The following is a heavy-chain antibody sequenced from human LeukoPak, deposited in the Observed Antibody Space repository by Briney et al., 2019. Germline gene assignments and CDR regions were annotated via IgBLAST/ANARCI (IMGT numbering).Heavy chain of an antibody. CDR2: INPNNDSA. D-gene: IGHD2-15*01. CDR1: GYTFTTYY. J-gene: IGHJ4*02. V-gene: IGHV1-46*01. CDR3: AIYCSGGNCFHDFDY. Sequence: ASVKVSCKASGYTFTTYYINWVRQAPGQGLEWMGIINPNNDSASFAQKFQGRVTMTKDTATSTVYMELSSLRSEDTAIYYCAIYCSGGNCFHDFDYWGQGTLVTVSS.